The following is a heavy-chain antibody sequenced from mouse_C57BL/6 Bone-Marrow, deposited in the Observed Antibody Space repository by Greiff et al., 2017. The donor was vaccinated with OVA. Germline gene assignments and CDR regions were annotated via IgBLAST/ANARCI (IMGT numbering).Heavy chain of an antibody. CDR3: ARGVTTVVPGDWYFDV. D-gene: IGHD1-1*01. CDR1: GYTFTDYY. J-gene: IGHJ1*03. V-gene: IGHV1-26*01. Sequence: VQLQQSGPELVKPGASVKISCKASGYTFTDYYMNWVKQSHGKSLEWIGDINPNNGGTSYNQKFKGKATLTVDKSSSTAYMELRSLTSEDSAVYYRARGVTTVVPGDWYFDVWGTGTTVTVSS. CDR2: INPNNGGT.